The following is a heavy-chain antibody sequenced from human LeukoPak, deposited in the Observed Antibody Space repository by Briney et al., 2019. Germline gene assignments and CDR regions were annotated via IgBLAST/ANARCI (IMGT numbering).Heavy chain of an antibody. D-gene: IGHD6-6*01. V-gene: IGHV1-46*01. CDR2: IIPILGIA. CDR1: GYTFTSYY. J-gene: IGHJ4*02. CDR3: ARDSYSSSSGVDY. Sequence: GASVKVSCKASGYTFTSYYMHWVRQAPGQGLEWMGRIIPILGIANYAQKFQGRVTMTRDTSTSTVYMELSSLRSEDTAVYYCARDSYSSSSGVDYWGQGTLVTVSS.